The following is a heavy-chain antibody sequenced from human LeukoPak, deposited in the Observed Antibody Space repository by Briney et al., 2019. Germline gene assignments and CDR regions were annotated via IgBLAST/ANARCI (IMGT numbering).Heavy chain of an antibody. D-gene: IGHD2-2*01. Sequence: PGRSLRLSCAASGFTFSSYGMHWVRQAPGKGLEWVATIWYDGSNKYYADSEKGRFTISRDNSKNTVYLQMNSLRAEDTAVYYCARDYCSSISCQDYWGQGTLATVSS. J-gene: IGHJ4*02. CDR2: IWYDGSNK. V-gene: IGHV3-33*01. CDR1: GFTFSSYG. CDR3: ARDYCSSISCQDY.